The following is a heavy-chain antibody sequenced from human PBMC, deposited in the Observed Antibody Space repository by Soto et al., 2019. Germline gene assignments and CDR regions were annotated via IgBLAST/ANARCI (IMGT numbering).Heavy chain of an antibody. J-gene: IGHJ5*02. CDR1: GGSFSGYY. CDR3: ARVRCSGGSCYPRRAVSQRAPWFDP. V-gene: IGHV4-34*01. CDR2: INHSGST. Sequence: SETLSLTCAVYGGSFSGYYWSWIRQPPGKGLEWIGEINHSGSTNYNPSLKSRVTISVDTSKNQFSLKLSSVTAADTAVYYCARVRCSGGSCYPRRAVSQRAPWFDPWGQGTLVTVSS. D-gene: IGHD2-15*01.